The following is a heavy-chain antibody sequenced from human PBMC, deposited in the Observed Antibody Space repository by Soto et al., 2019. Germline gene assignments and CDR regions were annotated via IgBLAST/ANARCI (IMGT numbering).Heavy chain of an antibody. CDR1: GFSLSANGVG. V-gene: IGHV2-5*02. J-gene: IGHJ4*02. D-gene: IGHD4-17*01. Sequence: SGPTLVNPTQTLTQTCTFSGFSLSANGVGVGWIRQPPGKALEWLALIYWDDSKEYSPSLKSRLTITKDTSRNEVVLTMTNMDPVDTATYYCAKKGGGDYVLGYWGQGTLVTV. CDR2: IYWDDSK. CDR3: AKKGGGDYVLGY.